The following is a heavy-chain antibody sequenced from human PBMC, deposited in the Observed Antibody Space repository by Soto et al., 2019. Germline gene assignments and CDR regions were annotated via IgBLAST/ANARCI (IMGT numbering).Heavy chain of an antibody. CDR1: GHTFTGHH. Sequence: QVQLVQSGPEVKMPGASVKVSCKASGHTFTGHHMHWVRQAPGQGLEWMAYSDLDSSHTKYAQRFQGRVTTTRDTSITTAYMELSGLRSDDTALYYCGLEPTGTGGFDYWGQGTVLTVSS. D-gene: IGHD7-27*01. CDR3: GLEPTGTGGFDY. CDR2: SDLDSSHT. V-gene: IGHV1-2*02. J-gene: IGHJ4*02.